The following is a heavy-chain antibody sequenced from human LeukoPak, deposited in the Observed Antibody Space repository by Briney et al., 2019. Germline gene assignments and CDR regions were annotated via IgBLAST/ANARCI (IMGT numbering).Heavy chain of an antibody. D-gene: IGHD3-9*01. CDR2: ISAYNGNT. Sequence: AASVKVSCKASGYTFTSYGISWVRQAPGQGLEWMGWISAYNGNTNYAQKLQGRVTMTTDTSTSTAYMELRSLRSDHTAVYYCARDTYYDILTGYSPMAFDPWGQGTLVTVSS. J-gene: IGHJ5*02. CDR3: ARDTYYDILTGYSPMAFDP. CDR1: GYTFTSYG. V-gene: IGHV1-18*01.